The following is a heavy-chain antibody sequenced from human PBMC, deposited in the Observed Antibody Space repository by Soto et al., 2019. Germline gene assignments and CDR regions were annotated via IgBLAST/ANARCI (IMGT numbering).Heavy chain of an antibody. D-gene: IGHD3-9*01. CDR3: ARHRTGSSYYYYYMDV. Sequence: QVQLQESGPGLVKPSETLSLTCTVSGGSISSYYWSWLRQPPGQGLEWIGYIHYSGSTNYHPSRKSRVTISVDTSKNQFSLKLSSVTAADTAVYYCARHRTGSSYYYYYMDVWGKGTTVTVSS. CDR1: GGSISSYY. CDR2: IHYSGST. V-gene: IGHV4-59*08. J-gene: IGHJ6*03.